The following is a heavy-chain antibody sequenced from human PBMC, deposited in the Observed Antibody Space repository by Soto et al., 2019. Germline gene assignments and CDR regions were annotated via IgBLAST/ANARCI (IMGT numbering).Heavy chain of an antibody. J-gene: IGHJ6*02. CDR3: AATRDYYGSGSADYYYGMDV. D-gene: IGHD3-10*01. CDR1: GYTFTSYG. Sequence: ASVKVSCKASGYTFTSYGISWVRQAPGQGLEWMGWISAYNGKTNYAQKKQGRVTMTTDTSTSTAYMELSSLRSEDTAVYYCAATRDYYGSGSADYYYGMDVWGQGTTVTVSS. CDR2: ISAYNGKT. V-gene: IGHV1-18*01.